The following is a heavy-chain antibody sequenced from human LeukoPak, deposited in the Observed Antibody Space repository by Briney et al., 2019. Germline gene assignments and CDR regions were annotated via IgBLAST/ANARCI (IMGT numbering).Heavy chain of an antibody. CDR3: ARVGAAAGTGFDY. Sequence: PGGSLRLSCAASGFTFSSYSMNWVRQAPGKGLKWVSSISSSSSYIYYADSVKGRFTISRDNAKNSLYLQMNSLRAEDTAVYYCARVGAAAGTGFDYWGQGTLVTVSS. CDR1: GFTFSSYS. V-gene: IGHV3-21*01. CDR2: ISSSSSYI. J-gene: IGHJ4*02. D-gene: IGHD6-13*01.